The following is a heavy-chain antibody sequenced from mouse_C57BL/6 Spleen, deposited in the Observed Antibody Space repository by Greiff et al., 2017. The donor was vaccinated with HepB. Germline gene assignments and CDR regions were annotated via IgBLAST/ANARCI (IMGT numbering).Heavy chain of an antibody. V-gene: IGHV1-7*01. CDR3: ARGEDYDYDGRYY. D-gene: IGHD2-4*01. Sequence: VQLKESGAELAKPGASVKLSCKASGYTFTSYWMHWVKQRPGQGLEWIGYINPSSGYTKYNQKFKDKATLTADKSSSTAYMQLSSLTYEDSAVYYCARGEDYDYDGRYYWGQGTTLTVSS. J-gene: IGHJ2*01. CDR1: GYTFTSYW. CDR2: INPSSGYT.